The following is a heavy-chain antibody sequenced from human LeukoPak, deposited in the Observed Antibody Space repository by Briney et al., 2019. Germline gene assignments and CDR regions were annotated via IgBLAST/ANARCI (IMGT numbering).Heavy chain of an antibody. Sequence: SETLSLTCTVSGGSISSNTYYWGWIRQPPGKGLEWIGSIYYSGSTNYNPSLKSRVTISVDTSKNQFSLKLSSVTAADTAVYYCARVPAKYCSGGSCYFYYYMDVWGKGTTVTISS. CDR1: GGSISSNTYY. D-gene: IGHD2-15*01. CDR3: ARVPAKYCSGGSCYFYYYMDV. CDR2: IYYSGST. J-gene: IGHJ6*03. V-gene: IGHV4-39*07.